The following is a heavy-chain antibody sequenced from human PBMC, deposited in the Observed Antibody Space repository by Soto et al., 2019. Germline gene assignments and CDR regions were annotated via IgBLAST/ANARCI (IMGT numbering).Heavy chain of an antibody. D-gene: IGHD3-22*01. CDR3: ARDLGHTYYYDSSGPMNMGFQH. Sequence: EVQLVESGGGLVKPGGSLRLSCAASGFTFSSYSMNWVRQAPGKGLEWVSSISSSSGYIYYADSVKGRFTISRDNAKNSGYLQMNSVRAEETAVYYCARDLGHTYYYDSSGPMNMGFQHWGQGTLVTVSS. V-gene: IGHV3-21*01. J-gene: IGHJ1*01. CDR2: ISSSSGYI. CDR1: GFTFSSYS.